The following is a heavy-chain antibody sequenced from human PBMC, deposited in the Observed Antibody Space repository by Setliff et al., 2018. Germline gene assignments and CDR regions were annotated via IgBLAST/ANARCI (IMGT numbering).Heavy chain of an antibody. D-gene: IGHD6-19*01. Sequence: SETLSLTCSVSGASITSGGFYWTWIRQPAGKGLEWIGHISPSGSTTYNPSVKSRVTISVDTSKNQFSLKLDSVIVADTAVYYCARGNSRSSVWYVVPHFDYWGQGTLVTVSS. CDR2: ISPSGST. J-gene: IGHJ4*02. CDR1: GASITSGGFY. V-gene: IGHV4-61*09. CDR3: ARGNSRSSVWYVVPHFDY.